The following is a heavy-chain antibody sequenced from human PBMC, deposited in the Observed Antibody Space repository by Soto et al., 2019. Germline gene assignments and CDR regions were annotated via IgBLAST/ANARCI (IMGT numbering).Heavy chain of an antibody. CDR2: INHSGST. D-gene: IGHD4-17*01. CDR3: ARTTVTLDY. Sequence: SETLSLTCAVYGGSFSGYYWSWIRQPPGKGLEWIGEINHSGSTNYNPSLKSRVTISVDTSKNQFSLKLSSVTAADTAVYYCARTTVTLDYWGQGTLVTVSS. V-gene: IGHV4-34*01. CDR1: GGSFSGYY. J-gene: IGHJ4*02.